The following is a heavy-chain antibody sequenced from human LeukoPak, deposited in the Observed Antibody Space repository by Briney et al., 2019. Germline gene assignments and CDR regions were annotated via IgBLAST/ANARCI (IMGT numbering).Heavy chain of an antibody. CDR1: GFTIGTAW. J-gene: IGHJ4*02. CDR2: INQDGSET. Sequence: GGSLRLSCVSSGFTIGTAWMSWVRQAPGKGPEWVANINQDGSETYYVDSVKGRFTISRDNAQNSLYLTMNSLRAEDTAVYYCARDGVAPGVYFDYWGQGALVTVSS. V-gene: IGHV3-7*01. CDR3: ARDGVAPGVYFDY. D-gene: IGHD6-13*01.